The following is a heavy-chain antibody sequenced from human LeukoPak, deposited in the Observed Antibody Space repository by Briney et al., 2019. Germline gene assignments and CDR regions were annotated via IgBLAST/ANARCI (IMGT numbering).Heavy chain of an antibody. CDR2: IKSKTHGGTP. V-gene: IGHV3-15*01. Sequence: PGGSRRLSCAASGFTFSNAWMSWVRQAPGKGLEWVGRIKSKTHGGTPDYAAPVKGRFTISRDDSKNTLYLQTNSLKTEDTAGYYCTGVSRSSWYDYWGQGTLVTVSS. CDR3: TGVSRSSWYDY. D-gene: IGHD6-13*01. CDR1: GFTFSNAW. J-gene: IGHJ4*02.